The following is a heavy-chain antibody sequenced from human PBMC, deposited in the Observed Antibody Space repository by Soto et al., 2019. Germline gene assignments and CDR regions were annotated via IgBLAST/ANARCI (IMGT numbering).Heavy chain of an antibody. D-gene: IGHD7-27*01. CDR2: NYWDDDK. J-gene: IGHJ3*02. CDR1: GFSLSTNGLG. Sequence: QITLKESGPTLVKPTQTLTLTCTFSGFSLSTNGLGLSWIRKPPGKALAWLALNYWDDDKRYSPSLRSRLTFSKDTSKNPVVLTLTNMDPEATATYYCSHHVMAWGDAVDIWGQGTRVTVSS. CDR3: SHHVMAWGDAVDI. V-gene: IGHV2-5*02.